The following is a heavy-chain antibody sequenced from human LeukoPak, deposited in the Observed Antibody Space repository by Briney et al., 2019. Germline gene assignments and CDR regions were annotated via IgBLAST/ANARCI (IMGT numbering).Heavy chain of an antibody. CDR1: GLTFSNFA. V-gene: IGHV3-23*01. CDR3: AKGAAAGKVDWFDP. D-gene: IGHD6-13*01. Sequence: PGGSLRLSCAASGLTFSNFAMMWVRQAPGTGLQWVSTITGYGATFYSDSVRGRVTIFRDTSMNTLFLQMNSLGAEDTAVYYCAKGAAAGKVDWFDPWGQGTLVTVSS. CDR2: ITGYGAT. J-gene: IGHJ5*02.